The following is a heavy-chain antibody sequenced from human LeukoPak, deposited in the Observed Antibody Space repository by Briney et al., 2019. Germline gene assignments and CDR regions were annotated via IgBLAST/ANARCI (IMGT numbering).Heavy chain of an antibody. CDR3: ARDSGVGGTSCYI. CDR2: INPSGGST. J-gene: IGHJ4*02. Sequence: ASVKVSCKASGYIFTRYYMHWVRQAPGQGLEWMGIINPSGGSTSYAQKFQGRVTMTRDTSTSTVYMELRSLRSDDTAVYYCARDSGVGGTSCYIWGQGTLVTVSS. D-gene: IGHD2-2*01. V-gene: IGHV1-46*01. CDR1: GYIFTRYY.